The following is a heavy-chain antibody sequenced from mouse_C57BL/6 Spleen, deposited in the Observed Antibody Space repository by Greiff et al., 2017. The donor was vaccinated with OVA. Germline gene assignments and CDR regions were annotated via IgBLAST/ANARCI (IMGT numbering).Heavy chain of an antibody. Sequence: QVQLQQPGAELVRPGSSVKLSCKASGYTFTSYWMHWVKQRPIQGLEWIGNIDPSDSETHYNQKFKDKATLTVDKSSSTAYMQLSSLTSEDSAVYYCARGIYYGSSPFYAMDYWGQGTSVTVSS. V-gene: IGHV1-52*01. J-gene: IGHJ4*01. D-gene: IGHD1-1*01. CDR3: ARGIYYGSSPFYAMDY. CDR2: IDPSDSET. CDR1: GYTFTSYW.